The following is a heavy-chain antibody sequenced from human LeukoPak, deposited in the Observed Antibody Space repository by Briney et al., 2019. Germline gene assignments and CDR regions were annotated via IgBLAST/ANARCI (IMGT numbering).Heavy chain of an antibody. CDR1: GYSISSGYY. J-gene: IGHJ4*02. Sequence: SETLSLTCAVSGYSISSGYYWGWIRQPPGKGLEWIGSIYHSGSTYYNPSLKSRVTISVDTSKNQFSLKLSSVTAADTAVYYCARRGYSYGLGYYFDYWGQGTLVTVSS. V-gene: IGHV4-38-2*01. CDR3: ARRGYSYGLGYYFDY. D-gene: IGHD5-18*01. CDR2: IYHSGST.